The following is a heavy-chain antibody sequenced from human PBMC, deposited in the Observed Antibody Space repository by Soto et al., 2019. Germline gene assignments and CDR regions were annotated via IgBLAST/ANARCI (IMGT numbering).Heavy chain of an antibody. D-gene: IGHD3-16*01. V-gene: IGHV3-23*01. J-gene: IGHJ4*02. CDR2: ISATGGGT. CDR1: GFKFSNYA. CDR3: AKDRRAGGNSAFYFDF. Sequence: LRLSCAAYGFKFSNYAMSWVRQAPGKGLEWVSLISATGGGTYYADSVKGRFTISRDNSHNTLYLQVHSLTAQDTAVYYCAKDRRAGGNSAFYFDFWGQGAQVTVS.